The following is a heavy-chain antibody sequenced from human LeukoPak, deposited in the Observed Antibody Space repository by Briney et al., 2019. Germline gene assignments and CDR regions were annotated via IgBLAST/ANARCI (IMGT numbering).Heavy chain of an antibody. D-gene: IGHD6-13*01. CDR3: ARAPNPLTYSSSWYYFDY. J-gene: IGHJ4*02. CDR2: ISSSSSYI. CDR1: GFTFSSYS. V-gene: IGHV3-21*01. Sequence: GGSLRLSCAASGFTFSSYSMNWVRQAPGKGLEWVSSISSSSSYIYYADSVKGRFTISRDNAKNSLYLQMNSLRAEDTAVYYCARAPNPLTYSSSWYYFDYWGQGTLVTVSS.